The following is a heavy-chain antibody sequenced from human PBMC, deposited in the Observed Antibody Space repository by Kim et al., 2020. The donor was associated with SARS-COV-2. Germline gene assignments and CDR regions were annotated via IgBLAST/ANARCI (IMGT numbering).Heavy chain of an antibody. V-gene: IGHV3-7*01. CDR3: ARTFREGHDY. Sequence: KYYVDSLKGRFMISIDSAKNSVFLQMTSLRVEDTAMYYCARTFREGHDYWGQGTLVTVSS. CDR2: K. J-gene: IGHJ4*02.